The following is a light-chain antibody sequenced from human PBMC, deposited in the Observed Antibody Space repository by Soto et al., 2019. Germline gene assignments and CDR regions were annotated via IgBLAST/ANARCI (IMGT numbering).Light chain of an antibody. J-gene: IGKJ1*01. V-gene: IGKV1-33*01. Sequence: DIQMTQSPSTLSASAGDRVIITCRASQSISDYLAWYQQKPGKAPKLLIYDASNLESGVPSRFSGSGSGTDFTLTISSLQPEDIATYYCQQYDNLPLNFGQGTKVDIK. CDR1: QSISDY. CDR2: DAS. CDR3: QQYDNLPLN.